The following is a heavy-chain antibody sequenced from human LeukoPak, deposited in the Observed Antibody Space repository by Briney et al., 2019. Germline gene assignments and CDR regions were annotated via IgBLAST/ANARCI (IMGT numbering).Heavy chain of an antibody. CDR3: ARVGSSGYPIDY. CDR1: GFTFSDYY. V-gene: IGHV3-11*01. D-gene: IGHD3-22*01. J-gene: IGHJ4*02. Sequence: GGSLRLSCAASGFTFSDYYMSWIRQAPGKGLEWVSYISSSGSTINYADSVKGRFTISRDSAKKSLFLQMNSLRAEDTAVYYCARVGSSGYPIDYWGQGTMVTVSS. CDR2: ISSSGSTI.